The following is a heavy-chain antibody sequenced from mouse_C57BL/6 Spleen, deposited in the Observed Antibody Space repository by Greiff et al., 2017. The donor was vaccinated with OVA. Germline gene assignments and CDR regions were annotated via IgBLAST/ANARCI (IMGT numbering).Heavy chain of an antibody. V-gene: IGHV1-53*01. CDR3: ARRTGESNLLLYYAMDY. Sequence: VKLQQPGTELVKPGASVKLSCKASGYTFTSYWMHWVKQRPGQGLEWIGNINPSNGGTNYNEKFKSKATLTVDKSSSTAYMQLSSLTSEDSAVYYCARRTGESNLLLYYAMDYWGQGTSVTVSS. D-gene: IGHD2-10*01. CDR2: INPSNGGT. J-gene: IGHJ4*01. CDR1: GYTFTSYW.